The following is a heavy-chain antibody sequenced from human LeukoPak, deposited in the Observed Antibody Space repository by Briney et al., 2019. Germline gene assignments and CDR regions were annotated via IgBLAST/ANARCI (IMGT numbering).Heavy chain of an antibody. Sequence: SETLSLTCTVSGGSISSYYWSWIRQPPGKGLERIGYIYYSGSTNYNPSLKSRVTISVDTSKNQFSLKLSSVTAADTAVYYCARAGDTAFDPWGQGTLVTVSS. CDR3: ARAGDTAFDP. CDR2: IYYSGST. D-gene: IGHD5-18*01. V-gene: IGHV4-59*01. J-gene: IGHJ5*02. CDR1: GGSISSYY.